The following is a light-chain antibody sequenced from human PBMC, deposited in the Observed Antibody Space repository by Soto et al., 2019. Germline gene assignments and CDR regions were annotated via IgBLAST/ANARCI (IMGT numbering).Light chain of an antibody. J-gene: IGKJ1*01. V-gene: IGKV1-39*01. CDR2: TAP. CDR1: QNINIY. CDR3: QQYNGYSRT. Sequence: DILMTQSPSSLSASVGDRVSITCRASQNINIYLNWYQQRPGKAPKLLITTAPTFQSGVPSRFSGSGSGTEFTLTISSMQPDDFATFYCQQYNGYSRTFGQGTKVDNK.